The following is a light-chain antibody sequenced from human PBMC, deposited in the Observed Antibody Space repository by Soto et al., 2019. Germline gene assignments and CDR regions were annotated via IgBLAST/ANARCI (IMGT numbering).Light chain of an antibody. V-gene: IGKV2-30*01. J-gene: IGKJ4*01. CDR2: KVY. CDR1: QSLLYSPGNTY. CDR3: MQGTQWPLT. Sequence: DIVLTQSPLSLPVTLGQPASISCRSSQSLLYSPGNTYMNWFHQRPGHSPRRLIYKVYNRDSGVPDRFNGSGAGTNFTLGISRVEDEDVWVYYFMQGTQWPLTFGGGTKVEIK.